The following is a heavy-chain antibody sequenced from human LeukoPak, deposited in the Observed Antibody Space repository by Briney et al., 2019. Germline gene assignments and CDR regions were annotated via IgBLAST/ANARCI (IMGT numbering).Heavy chain of an antibody. CDR2: ISGSGTGA. Sequence: GGSLRLSCAASGFTFSSYAMSWVRQAPGKGLEWVSAISGSGTGADYADSVKGRFTISRDTSKNTVYLQVNSLRADDSAVYYCAKGLYHYYGSGSYTLDYWGQGTQVTVSS. J-gene: IGHJ4*02. V-gene: IGHV3-23*01. CDR3: AKGLYHYYGSGSYTLDY. D-gene: IGHD3-10*01. CDR1: GFTFSSYA.